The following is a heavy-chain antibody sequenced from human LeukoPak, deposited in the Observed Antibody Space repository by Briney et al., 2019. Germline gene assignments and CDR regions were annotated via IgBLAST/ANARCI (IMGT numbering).Heavy chain of an antibody. V-gene: IGHV4-4*02. CDR2: IYHTGST. CDR1: GGTIRSTTW. J-gene: IGHJ4*02. Sequence: TSETLSLTCAVSGGTIRSTTWWSWVRQVPGKGLEWIGEIYHTGSTNYNPSLRSRVTISVDKSKNQFSLRLSSVTAADTAVYYCARGGGYGPSDYWGQGTLVTVST. CDR3: ARGGGYGPSDY. D-gene: IGHD5-12*01.